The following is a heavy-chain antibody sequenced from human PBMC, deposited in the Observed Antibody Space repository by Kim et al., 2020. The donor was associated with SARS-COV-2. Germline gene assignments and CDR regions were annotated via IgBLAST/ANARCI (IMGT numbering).Heavy chain of an antibody. Sequence: DSVKGRFTISRDNSKNTLYLQMYSLRAEDTAVYYCAKDLRAAACNKNFDYWGQGTLVTVSS. V-gene: IGHV3-30*02. D-gene: IGHD6-13*01. CDR3: AKDLRAAACNKNFDY. J-gene: IGHJ4*02.